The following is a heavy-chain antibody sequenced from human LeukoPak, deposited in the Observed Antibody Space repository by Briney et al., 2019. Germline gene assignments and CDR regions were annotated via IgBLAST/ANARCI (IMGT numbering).Heavy chain of an antibody. CDR1: GFTFSSYT. D-gene: IGHD5-24*01. J-gene: IGHJ4*02. CDR2: ISSSSSTI. CDR3: AKMTEKRWLQSPPDY. V-gene: IGHV3-48*04. Sequence: QPGGSLRLSCGASGFTFSSYTMNWVRQAPGKGREWVSYISSSSSTIYYADSVKGRFTISRDNAKNSLYLQMNSLRAEDTAVHDCAKMTEKRWLQSPPDYWGQGTLVTVSS.